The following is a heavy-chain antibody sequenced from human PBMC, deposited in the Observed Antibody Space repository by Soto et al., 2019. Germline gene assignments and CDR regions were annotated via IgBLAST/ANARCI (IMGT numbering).Heavy chain of an antibody. CDR2: INHTGAT. CDR3: ATRITVFGLLIPPFDP. J-gene: IGHJ5*02. V-gene: IGHV4-34*01. D-gene: IGHD3-3*01. Sequence: PSETLSLTCAVDGVSVNGYYSNWIRQPPGKGLEWIGEINHTGATHYNPSLKSRVTMSVDTSKNQFSLRLSSVTAADTAIYYCATRITVFGLLIPPFDPWGQGTQVTVSS. CDR1: GVSVNGYY.